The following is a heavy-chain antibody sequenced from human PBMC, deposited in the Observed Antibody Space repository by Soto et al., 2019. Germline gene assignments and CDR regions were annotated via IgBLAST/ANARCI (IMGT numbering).Heavy chain of an antibody. Sequence: QVQLVESGGGVVRPGRSLRLSCAASGFTFSSYGMHWVRQAPGKGLEWVAVISYDGSNKYYADSVKGRFTISRDNSKNTLYLQMNSLRAEDTAVYYCAKDRSYGASGGYYFDYWGQGTLVTVSS. J-gene: IGHJ4*02. D-gene: IGHD5-18*01. CDR1: GFTFSSYG. CDR2: ISYDGSNK. V-gene: IGHV3-30*18. CDR3: AKDRSYGASGGYYFDY.